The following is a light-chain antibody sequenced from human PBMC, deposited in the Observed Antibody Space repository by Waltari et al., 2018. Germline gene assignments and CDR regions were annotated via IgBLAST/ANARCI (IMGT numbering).Light chain of an antibody. Sequence: QSALTQPASVSGSPGQSVTIFFAGTSNDVGGYNSVPWYQERPGQAPSVIIYDVSGRPSAVSDRFSGSTSGNTASLTISGLQAEDEADYYCSSQSSNDVVLFGGGTKLTVL. CDR3: SSQSSNDVVL. J-gene: IGLJ2*01. CDR2: DVS. CDR1: SNDVGGYNS. V-gene: IGLV2-14*01.